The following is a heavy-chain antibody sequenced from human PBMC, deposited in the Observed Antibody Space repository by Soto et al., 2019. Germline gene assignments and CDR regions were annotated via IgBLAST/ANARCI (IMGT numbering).Heavy chain of an antibody. CDR2: ISAYNGNT. J-gene: IGHJ6*02. CDR1: GYPFTGYG. Sequence: SVKVSCKSSGYPFTGYGISWVRQAPGQGLEWMGWISAYNGNTNYAQKLQGRVTMTTDTSTSTAYMELRSLRSDDTAVYYCARSYSLLHRTYYYYGMDVWGQGTTVTVSS. CDR3: ARSYSLLHRTYYYYGMDV. V-gene: IGHV1-18*04. D-gene: IGHD5-18*01.